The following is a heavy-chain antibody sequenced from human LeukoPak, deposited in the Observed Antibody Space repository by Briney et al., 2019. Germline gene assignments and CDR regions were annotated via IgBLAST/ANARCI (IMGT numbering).Heavy chain of an antibody. Sequence: SETLSLTCTVSGGSISSSSYYSGWIRQPPGKGLEWIVSIYYSGSAYYNPSLKSRVTISVDTSKNQFSLKLSSVTAADTAVYYCARLGVRGVLRGYDYWGQGTLVTVSS. CDR3: ARLGVRGVLRGYDY. CDR1: GGSISSSSYY. V-gene: IGHV4-39*01. D-gene: IGHD3-10*01. J-gene: IGHJ4*02. CDR2: IYYSGSA.